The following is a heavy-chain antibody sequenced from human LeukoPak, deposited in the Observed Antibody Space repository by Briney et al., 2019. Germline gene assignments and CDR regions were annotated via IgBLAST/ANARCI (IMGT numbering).Heavy chain of an antibody. J-gene: IGHJ4*02. D-gene: IGHD3-16*01. CDR3: ARDDYFSY. Sequence: GGSLRLSCAASGFTFSGYWMHWVRQAPGKGLVWVSRIKNDGSTTSYADSVKGRFTISRDSAKDTLYLQMNSLRAEDTAVYLCARDDYFSYWGQGTLVTVSS. CDR2: IKNDGSTT. V-gene: IGHV3-74*01. CDR1: GFTFSGYW.